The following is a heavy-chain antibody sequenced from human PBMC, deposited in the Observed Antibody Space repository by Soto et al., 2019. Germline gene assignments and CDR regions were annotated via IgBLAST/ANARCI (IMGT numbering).Heavy chain of an antibody. D-gene: IGHD3-16*02. V-gene: IGHV1-8*01. J-gene: IGHJ4*02. CDR3: ARGLSSMITFGGVIVNY. CDR1: GYTFTSYD. Sequence: ASVKVSCKASGYTFTSYDINWVRQATGQGLEWMGWMNPNSGNTGYAQKFQGRVTMTRNTSISTAYMELSSLRSEGTAVYYCARGLSSMITFGGVIVNYWGQGTLVTVLL. CDR2: MNPNSGNT.